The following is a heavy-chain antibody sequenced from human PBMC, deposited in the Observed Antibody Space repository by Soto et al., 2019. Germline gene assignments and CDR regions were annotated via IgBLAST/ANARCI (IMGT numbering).Heavy chain of an antibody. J-gene: IGHJ6*04. CDR3: SRHGVDYYGSGSYYNIPPV. CDR1: GFTFSGSA. D-gene: IGHD3-10*01. V-gene: IGHV3-73*01. CDR2: IRSKANSYAT. Sequence: GGSLRLSCAASGFTFSGSAMHWVRQASGKGLEWVGRIRSKANSYATAYAASVKGRFTISRDDSKNTAYLQMNSLKTEDTAVYYCSRHGVDYYGSGSYYNIPPVWGKGTTVTVSS.